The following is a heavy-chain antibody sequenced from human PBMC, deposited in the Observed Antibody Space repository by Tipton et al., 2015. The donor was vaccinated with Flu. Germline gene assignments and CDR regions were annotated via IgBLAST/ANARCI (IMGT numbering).Heavy chain of an antibody. CDR3: ARLSYYDVDLKNFYLDY. CDR1: SGSIRSTNYF. Sequence: TLSLTCTVSSGSIRSTNYFCAWIRQPSGKRLELIGSIYPSGTTYYNPSLKSRVTISVDTSKSQFSLMLRSVTAADTAVYYCARLSYYDVDLKNFYLDYWGQGALVTVSS. CDR2: IYPSGTT. J-gene: IGHJ4*02. V-gene: IGHV4-39*01. D-gene: IGHD3-10*02.